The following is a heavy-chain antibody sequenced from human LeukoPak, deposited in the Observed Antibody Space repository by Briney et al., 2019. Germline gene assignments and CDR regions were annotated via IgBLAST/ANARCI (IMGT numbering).Heavy chain of an antibody. V-gene: IGHV3-23*01. D-gene: IGHD1-26*01. J-gene: IGHJ4*02. CDR1: GFTFSSYA. CDR2: ISGSGDNT. CDR3: ARDWDIDY. Sequence: GGSLRLSCAASGFTFSSYAMSWVRQAPGKGLEWVSGISGSGDNTYYVDSVKGRFTISRDNAKNSLYLQMNSLRDEDTAVYYCARDWDIDYWGQGTLVTVSS.